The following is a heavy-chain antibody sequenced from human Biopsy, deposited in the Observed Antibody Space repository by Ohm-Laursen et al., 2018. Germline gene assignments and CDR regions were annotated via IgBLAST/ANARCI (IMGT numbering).Heavy chain of an antibody. V-gene: IGHV3-23*01. Sequence: GSLRLSCAASGFTFSNYAMSWVRQAPGKGLEWVSGISGSGGRTYYAESMKGRLTISRDNSKKTVYLQMKSLRAEDTAVYYCAKEVFSAVGTSGFDPWGQGTLVTVSS. D-gene: IGHD1/OR15-1a*01. CDR1: GFTFSNYA. CDR3: AKEVFSAVGTSGFDP. CDR2: ISGSGGRT. J-gene: IGHJ5*02.